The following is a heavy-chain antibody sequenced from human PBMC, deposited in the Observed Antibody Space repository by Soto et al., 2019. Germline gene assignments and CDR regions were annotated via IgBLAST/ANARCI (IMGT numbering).Heavy chain of an antibody. Sequence: SVKVSCKASGGTFSSYAISWVRQAPGQGLEWMGGIIPIFGTANYAQKFQGRVTITADKSTSTACMELSSLRSEDTAVYYCARGVWAYGDYAHFDYWGQGTLVTVSS. CDR3: ARGVWAYGDYAHFDY. D-gene: IGHD4-17*01. CDR1: GGTFSSYA. CDR2: IIPIFGTA. V-gene: IGHV1-69*06. J-gene: IGHJ4*02.